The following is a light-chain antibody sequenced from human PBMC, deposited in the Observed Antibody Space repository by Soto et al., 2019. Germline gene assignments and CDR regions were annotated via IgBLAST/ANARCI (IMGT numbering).Light chain of an antibody. CDR2: AAS. CDR3: QQYGSSGT. V-gene: IGKV3-20*01. J-gene: IGKJ1*01. CDR1: QSVSSNY. Sequence: IVFTQSPCTLYLSPGERATLSCRASQSVSSNYLAWYQQKRGQAPRLLIYAASARATGIPDRFSGSGSGTDFTLTISRLEPEDFAVYYCQQYGSSGTFGQGTKVDIK.